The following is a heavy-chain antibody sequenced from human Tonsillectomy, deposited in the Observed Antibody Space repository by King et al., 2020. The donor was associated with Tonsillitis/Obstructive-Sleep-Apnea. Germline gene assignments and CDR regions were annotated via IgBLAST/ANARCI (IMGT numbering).Heavy chain of an antibody. CDR3: ARDMVLEAGGDAFDI. D-gene: IGHD2-8*01. V-gene: IGHV4-59*01. CDR2: IYYSGST. J-gene: IGHJ3*02. CDR1: GASISSYS. Sequence: QLQESGPGLVKPSETLSLTCTVSGASISSYSWSWIRQPPGKGLEWIGYIYYSGSTNYNPSLRSRVTISVDKSKNQFSLKLSSVTAADTAVYYCARDMVLEAGGDAFDIWGQGTMVTVSS.